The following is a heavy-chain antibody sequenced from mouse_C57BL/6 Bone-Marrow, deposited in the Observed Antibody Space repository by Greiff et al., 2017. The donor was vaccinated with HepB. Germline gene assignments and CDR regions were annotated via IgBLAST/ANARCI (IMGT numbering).Heavy chain of an antibody. Sequence: EVKLQESGPGLVKPSQSLSLTCSVTGYSITSGYYWNWIRQFPGNKLEWMGYISYDGSNNYNPSLKNRISITRDTSKNQFFLKLNSVTTEDTATYYCARETTVYWYFDVWGTGTTVTVSS. V-gene: IGHV3-6*01. CDR2: ISYDGSN. J-gene: IGHJ1*03. CDR3: ARETTVYWYFDV. CDR1: GYSITSGYY. D-gene: IGHD1-1*01.